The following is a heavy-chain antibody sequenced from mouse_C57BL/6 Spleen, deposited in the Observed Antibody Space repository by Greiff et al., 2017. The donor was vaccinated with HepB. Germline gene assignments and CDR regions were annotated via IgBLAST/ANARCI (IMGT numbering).Heavy chain of an antibody. CDR1: GYTFTSYW. Sequence: QVQLQQPGAELVMPGASVKLSCKASGYTFTSYWMHWVKQRPGQGLEWIGEIDPSDSYTNYNQKFKGKSTLTVDKSSSTAYMQLSSLTSEASAVYYCARRGLRSGFDDWGQGTTLTVSS. J-gene: IGHJ2*01. CDR3: ARRGLRSGFDD. CDR2: IDPSDSYT. D-gene: IGHD1-1*01. V-gene: IGHV1-69*01.